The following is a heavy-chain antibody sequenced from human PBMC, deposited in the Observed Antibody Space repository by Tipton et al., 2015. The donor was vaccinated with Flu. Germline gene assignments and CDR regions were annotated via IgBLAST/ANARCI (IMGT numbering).Heavy chain of an antibody. CDR1: GYSISNAYY. CDR2: ISHSGRT. V-gene: IGHV4-38-2*01. Sequence: GLVKPSETLSLTYGVSGYSISNAYYWGWFRQPPGKGLEWIGSISHSGRTYYNPSLKSRVTMSLDTSKNQFSLKLSSVTAADTAVFYCARRTYYYGSGTSDVWGQGTTVTVSS. J-gene: IGHJ6*02. D-gene: IGHD3-10*01. CDR3: ARRTYYYGSGTSDV.